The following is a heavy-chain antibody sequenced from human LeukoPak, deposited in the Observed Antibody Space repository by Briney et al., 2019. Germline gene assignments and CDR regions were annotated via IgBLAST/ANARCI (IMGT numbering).Heavy chain of an antibody. CDR3: ARDLVQLERGGWFDH. CDR2: INPSGGST. CDR1: GYTFTSYY. J-gene: IGHJ5*02. V-gene: IGHV1-46*01. Sequence: GASLKVTCKASGYTFTSYYMHWMRQAPGQGLEWMGIINPSGGSTSYAQKFQGRVTMTRDTSTSTAYMELSRLTSEDTAVYYGARDLVQLERGGWFDHWGQGTLVTVSS. D-gene: IGHD1-1*01.